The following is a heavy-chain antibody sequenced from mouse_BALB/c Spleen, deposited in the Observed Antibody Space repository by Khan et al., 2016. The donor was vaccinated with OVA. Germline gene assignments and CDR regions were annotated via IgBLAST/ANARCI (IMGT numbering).Heavy chain of an antibody. J-gene: IGHJ1*01. V-gene: IGHV1-63*02. CDR1: GYTFTNFW. CDR2: IYPGGGFT. D-gene: IGHD1-2*01. CDR3: ARLATWYFAV. Sequence: QIQLVQSGAELVRPGTSVKISCKASGYTFTNFWLGWVKQRSGHGLEWIGDIYPGGGFTNYNEKFKGKATLTTGTSSSTVYMQLSGLTSEGSAVYLCARLATWYFAVGGAGTTVTVSS.